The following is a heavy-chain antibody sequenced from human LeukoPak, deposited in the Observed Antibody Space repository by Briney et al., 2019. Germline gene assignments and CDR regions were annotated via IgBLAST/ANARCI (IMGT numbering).Heavy chain of an antibody. CDR2: IYTSGST. J-gene: IGHJ4*02. Sequence: ASETLSLTCTVSGGSISSYYWSWIRQPPGKGLEWIGRIYTSGSTNYNPSLKSRVTMSVDTSKNQFSLKLSSVTAADTAVYYCARGYYDSSGYYGSDYWGQGTLVTVSS. CDR3: ARGYYDSSGYYGSDY. V-gene: IGHV4-4*07. CDR1: GGSISSYY. D-gene: IGHD3-22*01.